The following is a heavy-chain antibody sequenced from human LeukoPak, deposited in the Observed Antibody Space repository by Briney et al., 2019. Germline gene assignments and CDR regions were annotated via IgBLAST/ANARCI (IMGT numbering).Heavy chain of an antibody. D-gene: IGHD5-18*01. CDR3: AVSVDTAMVTGFDY. CDR2: IIPILNIA. J-gene: IGHJ4*02. V-gene: IGHV1-69*04. CDR1: GGTFSSYA. Sequence: SVKVSCKASGGTFSSYAISWVRQAPGQGLEWMGRIIPILNIANYAQKFQGRVTITADKSTSTAYMELSSLRSEDTAVYYCAVSVDTAMVTGFDYWGQGTLVTVSS.